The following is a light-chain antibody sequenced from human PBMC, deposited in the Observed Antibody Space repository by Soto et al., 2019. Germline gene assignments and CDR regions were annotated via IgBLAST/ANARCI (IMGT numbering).Light chain of an antibody. Sequence: EIVLTQSPGTLSLSPGERATLSCRASQSVSRNYLVWYQQKPGQAPRLLIYGASGRATGIPDRFSGSGSGTEFTLIISSLQSEDSAVYYCQQYNSWLWTFGQGTKVDIK. CDR3: QQYNSWLWT. J-gene: IGKJ1*01. V-gene: IGKV3-20*01. CDR1: QSVSRNY. CDR2: GAS.